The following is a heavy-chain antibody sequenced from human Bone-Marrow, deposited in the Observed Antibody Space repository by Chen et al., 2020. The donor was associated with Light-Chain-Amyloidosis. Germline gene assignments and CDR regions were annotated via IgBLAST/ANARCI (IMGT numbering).Heavy chain of an antibody. J-gene: IGHJ6*03. Sequence: QVQLQQWGAGLLKPSETLSLTCAVYGGSFSGYYWSWIRQPPGKGLEWIGEINHSGSTNYNPSLKSRVTISVDTSKNQFSLKLSAVTAADTAVYYCARGTHYDFWGGYYYYYMDVWGKGTTVTVSS. CDR2: INHSGST. D-gene: IGHD3-3*01. V-gene: IGHV4-34*01. CDR3: ARGTHYDFWGGYYYYYMDV. CDR1: GGSFSGYY.